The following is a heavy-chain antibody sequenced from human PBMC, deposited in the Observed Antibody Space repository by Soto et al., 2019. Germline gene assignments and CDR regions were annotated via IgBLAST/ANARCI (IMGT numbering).Heavy chain of an antibody. Sequence: SVKVSCKASGGTFSSYAINWVRQAPGQGLEWMGGVIPIFGTADYAQKFQGRVTITADESTSTAYMDLSSLRSEDTAVYYCAGDPGEQQPNNWFDPWGQGTLVTVSS. CDR1: GGTFSSYA. V-gene: IGHV1-69*13. CDR2: VIPIFGTA. CDR3: AGDPGEQQPNNWFDP. J-gene: IGHJ5*02. D-gene: IGHD6-13*01.